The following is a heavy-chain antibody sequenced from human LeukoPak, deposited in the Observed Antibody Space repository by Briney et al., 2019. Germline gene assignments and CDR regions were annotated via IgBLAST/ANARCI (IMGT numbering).Heavy chain of an antibody. Sequence: GGSLRLSCAASGFTFSSYSMNWVRQAPGKGLEWVSYISSSSSTIYYADSVKGRFTISRDNAKNSLFLQMNNLRAEDTAVYYCVRLSGSRYAPFDCWGQGTLVTVSS. J-gene: IGHJ4*02. V-gene: IGHV3-48*04. D-gene: IGHD1-26*01. CDR1: GFTFSSYS. CDR2: ISSSSSTI. CDR3: VRLSGSRYAPFDC.